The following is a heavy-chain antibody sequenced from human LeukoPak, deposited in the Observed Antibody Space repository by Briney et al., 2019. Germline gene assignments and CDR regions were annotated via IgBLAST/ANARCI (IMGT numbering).Heavy chain of an antibody. V-gene: IGHV1-46*01. CDR2: INPSGGIT. CDR3: AREGEIGYDLSDY. J-gene: IGHJ4*02. CDR1: GYTFTNYY. Sequence: GASVKVSCKASGYTFTNYYMNWVRQAPGQGLECMGIINPSGGITSYAQKFQGRVTVTRDTSTSTVYMELSSLRSEDTAMYYCAREGEIGYDLSDYWGQGTLVTVSS. D-gene: IGHD5-12*01.